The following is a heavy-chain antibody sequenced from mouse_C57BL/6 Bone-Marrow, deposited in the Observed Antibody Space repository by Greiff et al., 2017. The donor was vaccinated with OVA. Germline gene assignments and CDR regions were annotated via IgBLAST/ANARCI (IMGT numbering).Heavy chain of an antibody. Sequence: VQLQQPGAEFVKPGASVKMSCKASGYTFTSYWITWVKQRPGQGLEWIGDIYPGSGSTNYNEKFKSKATLTVDTSSSTAYMQLSSLTSEDSAVYYCAGWLFYYAMDYWGQGTSVTVSS. V-gene: IGHV1-55*01. CDR3: AGWLFYYAMDY. J-gene: IGHJ4*01. CDR1: GYTFTSYW. CDR2: IYPGSGST. D-gene: IGHD2-2*01.